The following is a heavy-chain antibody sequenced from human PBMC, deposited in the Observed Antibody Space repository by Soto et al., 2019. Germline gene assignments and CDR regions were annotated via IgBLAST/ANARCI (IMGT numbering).Heavy chain of an antibody. V-gene: IGHV1-18*01. Sequence: ASVKVSCKASGYTFTSYGISWVRQAPGQGLEWMGWISAYNGNTNYAQKLQGRVTMTTDTSTSTAYMELRSLRSDDTAVYYCARDSGYSSGWYSRPDAFDIPGQGTMVIGSS. J-gene: IGHJ3*02. CDR1: GYTFTSYG. D-gene: IGHD6-19*01. CDR2: ISAYNGNT. CDR3: ARDSGYSSGWYSRPDAFDI.